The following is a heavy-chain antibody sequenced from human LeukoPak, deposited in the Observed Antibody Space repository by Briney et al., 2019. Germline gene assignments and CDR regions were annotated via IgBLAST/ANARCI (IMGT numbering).Heavy chain of an antibody. CDR1: GFTFSSYE. J-gene: IGHJ6*03. CDR2: ISSSGSTI. D-gene: IGHD3-10*01. V-gene: IGHV3-48*03. CDR3: ARVNYGSGNMDV. Sequence: GGSLRLSCAASGFTFSSYEMNWVRQAPGKGLEWVSYISSSGSTIYYADSVKGRFTISRDNAKNSLYLQMNSLRAEDTAVYYCARVNYGSGNMDVWGKGTTVTVSS.